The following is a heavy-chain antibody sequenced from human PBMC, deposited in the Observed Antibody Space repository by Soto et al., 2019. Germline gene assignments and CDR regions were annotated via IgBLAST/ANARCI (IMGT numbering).Heavy chain of an antibody. D-gene: IGHD6-13*01. CDR3: ARHMSSSWYRYYYGMDV. CDR1: GYSFTSYW. Sequence: PGESLKISCKGSGYSFTSYWIGWVRQMPGKGLEWMGIIYPGDSDTRYSPSFQGQVTISADKSISTAYLQWSSLKASDTAMHYCARHMSSSWYRYYYGMDVWGQGTTVTVSS. V-gene: IGHV5-51*01. CDR2: IYPGDSDT. J-gene: IGHJ6*02.